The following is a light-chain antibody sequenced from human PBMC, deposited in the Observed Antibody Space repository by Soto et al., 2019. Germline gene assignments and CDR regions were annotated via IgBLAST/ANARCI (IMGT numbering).Light chain of an antibody. J-gene: IGKJ4*01. CDR3: QQRRNWPT. Sequence: EIVMTQSPATLSVPPGERATLSCRASQSVSSYLAWYQQKPGQAPRLLIYDASTRATGIPARFSGSGSGTDFTLTISSLEPEDFAVYYCQQRRNWPTFGGGTKVEIK. CDR1: QSVSSY. CDR2: DAS. V-gene: IGKV3-11*01.